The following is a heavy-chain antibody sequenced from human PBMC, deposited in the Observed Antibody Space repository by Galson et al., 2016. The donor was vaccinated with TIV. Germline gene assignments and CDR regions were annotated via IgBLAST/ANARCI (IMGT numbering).Heavy chain of an antibody. D-gene: IGHD5-24*01. V-gene: IGHV3-30*02. CDR1: GFIVTDNY. Sequence: SLRLSCAASGFIVTDNYISWVRQAPGKGLEWVAFIRYDGSSKYFADSVKGRFTISRDNSKNTLYLQMNSLRAEDTAVFYCAKDGDDNSFVHLFYYYMDVWGKGTTVTVSS. J-gene: IGHJ6*03. CDR3: AKDGDDNSFVHLFYYYMDV. CDR2: IRYDGSSK.